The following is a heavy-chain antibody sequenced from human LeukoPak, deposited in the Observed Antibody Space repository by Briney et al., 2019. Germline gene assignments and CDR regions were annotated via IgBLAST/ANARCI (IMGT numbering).Heavy chain of an antibody. CDR3: ARDTTVGGDY. CDR1: GITSSRSR. Sequence: PGGSLRLSCAVSGITSSRSRLSWVRQVPGKGLEWVANINQDGNEKNYVDSVKGRFTISSDNAKKSLYLQMNSLRAEDTALYYCARDTTVGGDYWGQGTLVTVSS. CDR2: INQDGNEK. V-gene: IGHV3-7*03. D-gene: IGHD1-14*01. J-gene: IGHJ4*02.